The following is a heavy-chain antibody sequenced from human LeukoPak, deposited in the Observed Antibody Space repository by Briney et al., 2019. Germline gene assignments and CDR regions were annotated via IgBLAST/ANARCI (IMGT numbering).Heavy chain of an antibody. CDR3: ARDASSIVVVPAAMGY. Sequence: ASVKVSCKTSGYTFTSYGVSWVRQAPGQGLEWVGWISGYNGNTNYAQKYRGRVTITRDTSASTAYMELSSLRSEDTAVYYCARDASSIVVVPAAMGYWGQGTLVTVSS. CDR2: ISGYNGNT. D-gene: IGHD2-2*01. V-gene: IGHV1-18*01. J-gene: IGHJ4*02. CDR1: GYTFTSYG.